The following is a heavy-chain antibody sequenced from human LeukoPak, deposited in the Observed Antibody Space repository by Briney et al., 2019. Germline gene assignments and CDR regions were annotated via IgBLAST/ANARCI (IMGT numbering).Heavy chain of an antibody. J-gene: IGHJ4*02. CDR3: ARGRYDFWSGYRPFDY. V-gene: IGHV4-34*01. D-gene: IGHD3-3*01. CDR2: INHSGST. Sequence: SETLSLTCAVYGGSFSGYYWSWIRQPPGKGLEWMGEINHSGSTNYNPSLKSRVTISVDTSKNQFSLKLSSVTAADTAVYYCARGRYDFWSGYRPFDYWGQGTLVTVSS. CDR1: GGSFSGYY.